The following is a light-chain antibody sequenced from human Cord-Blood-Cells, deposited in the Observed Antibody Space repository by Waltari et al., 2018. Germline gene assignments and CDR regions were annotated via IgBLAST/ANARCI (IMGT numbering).Light chain of an antibody. J-gene: IGLJ2*01. CDR1: SHNTARTH. CDR2: RNN. CDR3: AAWDDSLSGVV. Sequence: QSVLTQPPSASGTPGPRVTISCTESSHNTARTHVSWYQQLPVTAPKLLIYRNNQRPSGFPDRFSGSKSGTSASLAISGLRSEDEADYYCAAWDDSLSGVVFGGGTKLTVL. V-gene: IGLV1-47*01.